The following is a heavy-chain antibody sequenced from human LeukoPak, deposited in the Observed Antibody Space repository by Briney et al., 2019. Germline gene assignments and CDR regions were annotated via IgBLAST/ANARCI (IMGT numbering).Heavy chain of an antibody. CDR2: IYPRDGST. CDR3: ARDQEGSDY. Sequence: ASVKVSCKVSGYSFTSNYIHWVRQAPGQGLEWMGMIYPRDGSTSYAQRFQDRVTVTRDTSTSTVHMELSGLRSEDTAVYYCARDQEGSDYWGQGTLVTVSS. J-gene: IGHJ4*02. CDR1: GYSFTSNY. V-gene: IGHV1-46*01.